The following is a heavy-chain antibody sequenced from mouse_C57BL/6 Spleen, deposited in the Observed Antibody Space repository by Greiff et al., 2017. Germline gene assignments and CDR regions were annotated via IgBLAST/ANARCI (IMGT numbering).Heavy chain of an antibody. CDR1: GYAFTNYL. CDR3: ARRETHFDY. Sequence: QVQLKESGAELVRPGTSVKVSCKASGYAFTNYLIEWVQQRPGQGLEWMGVITPGSGGTNYNEKFKGKATLTADKTSSTAYMQLSSLTSEDSAVYFCARRETHFDYWGQGTTLTVAS. J-gene: IGHJ2*01. V-gene: IGHV1-54*01. CDR2: ITPGSGGT.